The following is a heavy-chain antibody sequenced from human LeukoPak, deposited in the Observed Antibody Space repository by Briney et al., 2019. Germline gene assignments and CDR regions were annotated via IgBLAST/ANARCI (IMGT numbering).Heavy chain of an antibody. Sequence: SETLSLTCAVYGGPFSGYYWSWIRQPPGKGLEWIGEINHSGSTNYNPSLKSRVTISVDTSKNQFSLKLSSVTAADTAVYYCARARPYSSGWYGDKYFQHWGQGTLVTVSS. CDR3: ARARPYSSGWYGDKYFQH. J-gene: IGHJ1*01. D-gene: IGHD6-19*01. CDR2: INHSGST. V-gene: IGHV4-34*01. CDR1: GGPFSGYY.